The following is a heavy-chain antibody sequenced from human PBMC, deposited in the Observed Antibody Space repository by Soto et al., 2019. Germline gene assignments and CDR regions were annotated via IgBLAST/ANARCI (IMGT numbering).Heavy chain of an antibody. Sequence: SETLSLTCTVSGGPISIYYWSWIRQPPGKGLEWIGYIYYSGSTNYNPSLKSRVTISVDTSKNQFSLKLSSVTAADTAVYYCASGHGSGSFGRYWGQGTLVTVSS. J-gene: IGHJ4*02. CDR1: GGPISIYY. CDR3: ASGHGSGSFGRY. D-gene: IGHD3-10*01. CDR2: IYYSGST. V-gene: IGHV4-59*01.